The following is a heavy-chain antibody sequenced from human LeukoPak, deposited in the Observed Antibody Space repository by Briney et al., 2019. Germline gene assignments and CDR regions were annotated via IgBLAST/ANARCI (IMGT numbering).Heavy chain of an antibody. CDR3: AKLIKTIGPGDY. J-gene: IGHJ4*02. D-gene: IGHD1-14*01. CDR1: GFTFSSHD. Sequence: GGSLRLSCAASGFTFSSHDMTWGRHALGKGQEWNTTISADGYNTVYADSVKGRFTISRDNFKNTLYLQMNTLRADEAAIYYCAKLIKTIGPGDYWGQGTLVTVSS. V-gene: IGHV3-23*01. CDR2: ISADGYNT.